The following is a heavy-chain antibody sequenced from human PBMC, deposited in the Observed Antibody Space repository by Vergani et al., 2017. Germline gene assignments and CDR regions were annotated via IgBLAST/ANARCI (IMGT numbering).Heavy chain of an antibody. CDR1: GFTFNQYG. D-gene: IGHD1-14*01. CDR3: AIDLRLLYNRFDP. CDR2: TWYDGNNK. J-gene: IGHJ5*02. V-gene: IGHV3-33*08. Sequence: VQLLESGGDLVQPGGSLRLSCAASGFTFNQYGMHWVRQAPGKGLEWVSVTWYDGNNKQYADSVKGRFTISRDNSKSTMYLQMNSLRDEDTGVYYCAIDLRLLYNRFDPWGQGTLVTVSS.